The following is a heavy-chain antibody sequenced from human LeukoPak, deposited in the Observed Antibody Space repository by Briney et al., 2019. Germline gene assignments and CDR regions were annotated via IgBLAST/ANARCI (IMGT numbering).Heavy chain of an antibody. J-gene: IGHJ4*02. V-gene: IGHV3-74*01. CDR2: INSDGSST. CDR3: ARESPAARTFDY. D-gene: IGHD2-2*01. Sequence: GGSLRLSCAASGFTFSSYWMHWVRQAPGKGLVWVSRINSDGSSTSYADSVKGRFTISRDNAKNTLYLQMNSLRAEDTAVYYCARESPAARTFDYWGQGTLVTVSS. CDR1: GFTFSSYW.